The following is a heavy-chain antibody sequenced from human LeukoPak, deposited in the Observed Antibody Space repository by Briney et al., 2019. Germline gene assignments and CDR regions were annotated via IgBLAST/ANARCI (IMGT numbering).Heavy chain of an antibody. J-gene: IGHJ4*02. Sequence: PPETLSLTCTVSGGSISNYYWSWIRQPPGKGLEWIGCIYYSGSTNYNPSLNSRVTISLDTSKNQFSLKLSSVTAADTAVYYCARRDVGFDYWGQGILVTVSS. D-gene: IGHD1-26*01. CDR1: GGSISNYY. CDR3: ARRDVGFDY. CDR2: IYYSGST. V-gene: IGHV4-59*08.